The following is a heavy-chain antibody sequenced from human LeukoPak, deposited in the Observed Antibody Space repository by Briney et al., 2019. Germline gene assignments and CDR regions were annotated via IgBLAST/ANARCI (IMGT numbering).Heavy chain of an antibody. D-gene: IGHD3-10*01. J-gene: IGHJ5*02. CDR3: ARVVPMVRGVSIGENWFDP. V-gene: IGHV4-31*03. CDR2: IYYSGST. CDR1: GGSISSGGYY. Sequence: SQTLSLTCTVSGGSISSGGYYWSWIRQHPGKGLEWIGYIYYSGSTYYNPSLKSRVTISVDTSKNQFSLKLSSVTAADTAVYYCARVVPMVRGVSIGENWFDPWGQGTLVTVSS.